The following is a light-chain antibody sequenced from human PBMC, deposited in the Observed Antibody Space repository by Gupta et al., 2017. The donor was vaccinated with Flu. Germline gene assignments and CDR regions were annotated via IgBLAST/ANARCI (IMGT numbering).Light chain of an antibody. CDR2: DAS. V-gene: IGKV3-11*01. CDR3: QQRSNWPST. CDR1: QSVSSY. Sequence: PAPLSLSPGERATLSCRASQSVSSYLAWYQQKPGQAPRLLIYDASNRATGIPARFSGSGSGTDFTLTISSLEPEDFAVYYCQQRSNWPSTFGQGTRLEIK. J-gene: IGKJ5*01.